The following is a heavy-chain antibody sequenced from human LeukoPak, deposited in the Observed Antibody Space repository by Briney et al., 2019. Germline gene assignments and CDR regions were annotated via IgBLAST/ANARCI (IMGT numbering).Heavy chain of an antibody. J-gene: IGHJ4*02. V-gene: IGHV1-2*02. CDR2: IDPNSGGT. Sequence: VASVKVSCKASGYTFTGYYIHWVRQAPGQGLEWMGWIDPNSGGTDYAQKFQGRVTVTRDTSISTAYMELSRLRSDDTAVYYCARDKSSSWYGGVDHWGQGTLVTVSS. CDR1: GYTFTGYY. CDR3: ARDKSSSWYGGVDH. D-gene: IGHD6-13*01.